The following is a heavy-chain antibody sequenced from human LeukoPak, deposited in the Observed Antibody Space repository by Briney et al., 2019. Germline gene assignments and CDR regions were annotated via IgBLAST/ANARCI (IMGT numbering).Heavy chain of an antibody. CDR1: GGSMSGYY. J-gene: IGHJ6*02. CDR2: IYYSGST. Sequence: SETLPLTCTVSGGSMSGYYWSWIRQPPGKGLEWIGYIYYSGSTNYNPSLKSRVTISVDTSKNHFSLRLSSVTAADTAVYYCARDRRYYDTSGTVYYDAMDVWGQGTTVTVSS. V-gene: IGHV4-59*01. D-gene: IGHD3-22*01. CDR3: ARDRRYYDTSGTVYYDAMDV.